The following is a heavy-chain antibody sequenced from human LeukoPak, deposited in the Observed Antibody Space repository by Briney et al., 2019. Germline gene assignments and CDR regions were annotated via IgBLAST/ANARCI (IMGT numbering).Heavy chain of an antibody. D-gene: IGHD2-2*02. CDR3: ARAPLIVVVPAAIRGVPGWFGAFDI. CDR1: GGSISSGGYY. Sequence: PSETLSLTCTVSGGSISSGGYYWSWIRQHPGKGLEWIGYIYYSGSTYYNPSLKSRVTISVDTSKNQFSLKLSSVTAADTAVYYCARAPLIVVVPAAIRGVPGWFGAFDIWGQGTMVTVSS. J-gene: IGHJ3*02. V-gene: IGHV4-31*03. CDR2: IYYSGST.